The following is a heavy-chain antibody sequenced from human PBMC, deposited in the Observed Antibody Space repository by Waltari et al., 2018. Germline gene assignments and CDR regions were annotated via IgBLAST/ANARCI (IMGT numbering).Heavy chain of an antibody. CDR3: ARVWAARPSYFDY. CDR2: IYHSGST. Sequence: QVQLQESGPGLVKPSQTLSLTCTVSGCSLRSGVSYWSWLPQHPGKGLEWIGYIYHSGSTYYNPSLKSRVTISVDRSKNQFSLKLSSVTAADTAVYYCARVWAARPSYFDYWGQGTLVTVSS. J-gene: IGHJ4*02. D-gene: IGHD6-6*01. CDR1: GCSLRSGVSY. V-gene: IGHV4-30-4*08.